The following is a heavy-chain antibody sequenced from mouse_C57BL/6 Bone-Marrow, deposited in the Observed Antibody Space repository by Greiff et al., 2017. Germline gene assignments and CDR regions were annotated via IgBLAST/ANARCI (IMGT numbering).Heavy chain of an antibody. Sequence: QVQLKESGSELRSPGSSVKLSCKDFDSEVFPIAYMSWVRQKPGHGFEWIGGILPSIGRTIYGEKFEDKATLAADTLSNTAYLELNSLTSEDSAIYVCARTYYGNPRPFDYWGQGTTLTVSS. CDR3: ARTYYGNPRPFDY. CDR2: ILPSIGRT. CDR1: DSEVFPIAY. D-gene: IGHD2-10*01. V-gene: IGHV15-2*01. J-gene: IGHJ2*01.